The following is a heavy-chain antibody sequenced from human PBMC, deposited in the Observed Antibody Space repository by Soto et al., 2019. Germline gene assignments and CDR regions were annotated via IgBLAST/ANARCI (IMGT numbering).Heavy chain of an antibody. CDR2: IKQDGSAE. V-gene: IGHV3-7*01. J-gene: IGHJ6*02. CDR3: ARIAASGRGWDV. D-gene: IGHD6-13*01. CDR1: GFTFSSYW. Sequence: EVQLVESGGGLVQPGGSLRLSCVDSGFTFSSYWMSWVRQARVKGLEWVGNIKQDGSAENYVDSVKGRFTISRDNAKNSMYLQMNSLRAEDTAVYYCARIAASGRGWDVWGQGTTVVVSS.